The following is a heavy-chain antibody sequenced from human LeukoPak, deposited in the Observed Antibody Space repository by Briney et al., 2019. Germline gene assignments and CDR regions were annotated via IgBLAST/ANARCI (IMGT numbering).Heavy chain of an antibody. J-gene: IGHJ4*02. CDR2: IYSDGDT. D-gene: IGHD3-22*01. CDR1: GVSVSSNY. Sequence: GGSLRLSCAVSGVSVSSNYMSWVRQAPGKRPAWVSVIYSDGDTYYTNSVKGRFIISRDNSKNTLYLNMNSLRGEDTAVYYCTRGQGRGYYYNYWGQGTLVTVSS. CDR3: TRGQGRGYYYNY. V-gene: IGHV3-66*01.